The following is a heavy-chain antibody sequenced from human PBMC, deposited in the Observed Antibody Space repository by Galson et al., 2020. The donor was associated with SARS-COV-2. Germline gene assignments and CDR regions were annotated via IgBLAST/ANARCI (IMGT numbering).Heavy chain of an antibody. Sequence: GESLKISCAASGFTVSSNYMSWVRQAPGKGLEWVSVIYSGGSTYYADSVKGRFTISRDNSKNTLYLQMNSLRAEDTAVYYCASPSLSTVVYGTKKPWYYYGMDVWGQGTTVTVSS. V-gene: IGHV3-53*01. CDR1: GFTVSSNY. D-gene: IGHD1-7*01. J-gene: IGHJ6*02. CDR2: IYSGGST. CDR3: ASPSLSTVVYGTKKPWYYYGMDV.